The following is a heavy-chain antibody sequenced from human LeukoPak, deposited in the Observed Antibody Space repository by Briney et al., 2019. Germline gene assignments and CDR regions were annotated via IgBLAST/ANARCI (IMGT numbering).Heavy chain of an antibody. D-gene: IGHD1-14*01. Sequence: GPTLVNPIETLTLTCTFSGFSLSTSGVGVGWIRQPPGKALEWLALIYWDDDKLYSPALKSRRTITKVTSTTQVVLPMTNMDPVDTGTYYCAHRRGGYNWNHGDFDYWGQGTLVTVSS. CDR3: AHRRGGYNWNHGDFDY. V-gene: IGHV2-5*02. CDR2: IYWDDDK. J-gene: IGHJ4*02. CDR1: GFSLSTSGVG.